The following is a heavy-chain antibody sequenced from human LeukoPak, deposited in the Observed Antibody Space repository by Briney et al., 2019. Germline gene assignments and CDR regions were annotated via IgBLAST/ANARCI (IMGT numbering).Heavy chain of an antibody. V-gene: IGHV4-39*07. CDR3: ARRDFWSGYYNY. D-gene: IGHD3-3*01. CDR2: IYYSGST. CDR1: GGSISSSSYY. Sequence: PSETLSLTCTVSGGSISSSSYYWGWIRQPPGKGLEWIGSIYYSGSTYYNPSLKSRVTISVDTSKNQFSLKLSSVTAADTAVYYCARRDFWSGYYNYWGQGTLGTVS. J-gene: IGHJ4*02.